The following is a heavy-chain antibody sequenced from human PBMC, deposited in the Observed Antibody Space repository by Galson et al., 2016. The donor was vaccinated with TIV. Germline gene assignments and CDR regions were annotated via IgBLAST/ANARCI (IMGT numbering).Heavy chain of an antibody. CDR3: ARTTGAGIAARVLFDF. CDR1: GGSVSHTSYY. V-gene: IGHV4-39*07. D-gene: IGHD6-6*01. Sequence: LSPTCTVSGGSVSHTSYYWGWLRQPPGKGLEWIGTIYYTGITFYNPSLESRVTISVDTSKNQFSLRLSSVSAADTAVYFCARTTGAGIAARVLFDFWGQGTLVTVSS. CDR2: IYYTGIT. J-gene: IGHJ4*02.